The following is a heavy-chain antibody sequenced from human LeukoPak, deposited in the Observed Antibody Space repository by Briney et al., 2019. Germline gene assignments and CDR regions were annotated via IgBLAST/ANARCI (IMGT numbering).Heavy chain of an antibody. CDR3: ARGSIQAAAGTPDWYFDL. Sequence: SETLSLTCAVYGGSFSGYYWSWIRQPPGKGLEWIGEINHSGSTNYNPSLKSRVTISVDTSKNQFSLKLSSVTAADTAVYYCARGSIQAAAGTPDWYFDLWGRGTLVTVSS. J-gene: IGHJ2*01. V-gene: IGHV4-34*01. CDR1: GGSFSGYY. D-gene: IGHD6-13*01. CDR2: INHSGST.